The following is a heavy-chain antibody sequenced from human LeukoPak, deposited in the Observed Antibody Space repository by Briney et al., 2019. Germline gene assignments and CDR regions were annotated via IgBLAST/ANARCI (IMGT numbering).Heavy chain of an antibody. Sequence: ASVTVSCQASVYTFNGYYMHWGRQTPGHGLEWMGRINPNSGGTNNAQKFQGRVTMTRDTSISTAYMELSRLRSDDTAVYYCARVHYDTHDRDGDDYGGQGHVVTVSS. D-gene: IGHD3-9*01. V-gene: IGHV1-2*06. CDR3: ARVHYDTHDRDGDDY. CDR1: VYTFNGYY. CDR2: INPNSGGT. J-gene: IGHJ4*02.